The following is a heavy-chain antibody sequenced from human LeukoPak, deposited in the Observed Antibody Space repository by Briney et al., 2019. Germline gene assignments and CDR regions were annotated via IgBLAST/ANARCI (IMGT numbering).Heavy chain of an antibody. D-gene: IGHD3-3*01. Sequence: AGSLTLSCAVSGFTFSNFGMHWVRQAQGKGMEWVAFIRFDGTSEFYEDSVKERLTISRDNSQKTVSLQLNNLRIEDTALYYCAKTSLSDPSGHYSYMDIWGKETTVTVSS. J-gene: IGHJ6*03. CDR3: AKTSLSDPSGHYSYMDI. CDR1: GFTFSNFG. CDR2: IRFDGTSE. V-gene: IGHV3-30*02.